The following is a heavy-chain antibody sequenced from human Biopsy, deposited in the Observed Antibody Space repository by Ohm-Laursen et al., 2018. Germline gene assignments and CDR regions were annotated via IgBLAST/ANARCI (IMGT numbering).Heavy chain of an antibody. V-gene: IGHV1-2*02. CDR1: GGTFINYA. J-gene: IGHJ4*02. Sequence: ASVKVSCKASGGTFINYAISWVRQAPGQGLEWMGWISPKSGDTNYAHKFQGNITMTRDTSMSTAYMEMSRLRCDGTAVYYCALQSVAQMKNFDYWGQGTLVTVSS. CDR3: ALQSVAQMKNFDY. D-gene: IGHD6-19*01. CDR2: ISPKSGDT.